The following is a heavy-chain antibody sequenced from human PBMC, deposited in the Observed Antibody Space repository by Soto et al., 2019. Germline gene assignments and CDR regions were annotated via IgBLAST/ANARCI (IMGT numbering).Heavy chain of an antibody. Sequence: EVQLVGSGGGLVKPGGSLRLSCAASGFTFSSYSMNWVRQAPGKGLEWVSYISSSSSYIYYADSVKGRFTISRDNAKNSLYLQMNSLRAEDTAVYYCARMYYYDSSGYRSRTLRPWGQGTMVTVSS. D-gene: IGHD3-22*01. J-gene: IGHJ3*01. V-gene: IGHV3-21*01. CDR2: ISSSSSYI. CDR3: ARMYYYDSSGYRSRTLRP. CDR1: GFTFSSYS.